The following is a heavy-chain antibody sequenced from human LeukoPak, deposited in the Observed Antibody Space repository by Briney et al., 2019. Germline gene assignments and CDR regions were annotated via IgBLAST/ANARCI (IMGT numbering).Heavy chain of an antibody. D-gene: IGHD3-22*01. CDR3: ASSPRDYYDSSGYYNPLYY. J-gene: IGHJ4*02. Sequence: SETLSLTCTVSGGSISSGSYYWSWIRQPAGKGLEWIGRIYTSGSTNYNPSLKSRVTISVDTSKNQFSLELSSVTAADTAVYYCASSPRDYYDSSGYYNPLYYWGQGTLVTVSS. V-gene: IGHV4-61*02. CDR1: GGSISSGSYY. CDR2: IYTSGST.